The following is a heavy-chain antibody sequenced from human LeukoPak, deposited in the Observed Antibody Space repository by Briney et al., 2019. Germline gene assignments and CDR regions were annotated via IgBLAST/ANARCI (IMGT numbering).Heavy chain of an antibody. J-gene: IGHJ3*02. V-gene: IGHV3-7*03. CDR3: ARAYCSSTSCYGDAFDI. Sequence: GGSLRLSCAASGFTFRNYWMIWVRQAPGKGLEWVANIREDGSVNYYVDSVKGRFTISRDNAKNSLYLQMNSLRAEDTAVYYCARAYCSSTSCYGDAFDIWGQGTMVTVSS. D-gene: IGHD2-2*01. CDR2: IREDGSVN. CDR1: GFTFRNYW.